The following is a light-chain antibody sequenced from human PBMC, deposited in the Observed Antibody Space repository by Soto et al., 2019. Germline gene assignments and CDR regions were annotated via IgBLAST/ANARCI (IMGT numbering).Light chain of an antibody. J-gene: IGKJ5*01. Sequence: IQLTQSPSSLSASIGDRVTITCRASQDISSFLAWYPHKPGKAPKLLIYAASTLQSGVPSRFSGSGAGTDCTRTISSLQPEDVETDFCQQLNSYPITFGQGTRLEIK. V-gene: IGKV1-9*01. CDR2: AAS. CDR3: QQLNSYPIT. CDR1: QDISSF.